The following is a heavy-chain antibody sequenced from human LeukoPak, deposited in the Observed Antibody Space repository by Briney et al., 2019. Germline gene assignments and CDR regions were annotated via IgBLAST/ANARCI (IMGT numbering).Heavy chain of an antibody. J-gene: IGHJ5*02. CDR2: IYPGDSDT. Sequence: GESLKISCKGSGYSFTTYWIAWVRQMPGKGLEWMGIIYPGDSDTRYSPSFQGQVTISVDKSISTAYLQWGSLKASDTAIYYCARQSGSTAWFDPWGQGTLVTVSS. CDR3: ARQSGSTAWFDP. CDR1: GYSFTTYW. D-gene: IGHD5-12*01. V-gene: IGHV5-51*01.